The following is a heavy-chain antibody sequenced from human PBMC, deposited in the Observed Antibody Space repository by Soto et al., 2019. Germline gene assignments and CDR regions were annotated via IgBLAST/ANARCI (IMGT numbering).Heavy chain of an antibody. J-gene: IGHJ4*02. Sequence: GGSLRLSCAASGFNLGVFGMHWVRQAPGKGLEWLSVLSYEGSEEYYADSVRGRFTISRDNSKNTLFLQMDSLRVDDTGVYYCALTRRSSLLEVAGPGFDYWGQGTLVTVSS. CDR3: ALTRRSSLLEVAGPGFDY. CDR1: GFNLGVFG. CDR2: LSYEGSEE. V-gene: IGHV3-30*03. D-gene: IGHD6-19*01.